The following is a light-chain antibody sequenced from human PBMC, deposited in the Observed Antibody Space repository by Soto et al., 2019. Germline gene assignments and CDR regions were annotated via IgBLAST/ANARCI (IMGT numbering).Light chain of an antibody. J-gene: IGKJ4*01. Sequence: DVVMTQSPLSLSVTLGQPASISCRSSQSLVHSDGNTYLNWFQQRPGQSPRRLIYKVSYRDSGXPXRXXGSGSGTDFTLKISRVEAEDVGIYSCMQSTHWPPLTFGGGTKVEIK. CDR1: QSLVHSDGNTY. V-gene: IGKV2-30*02. CDR3: MQSTHWPPLT. CDR2: KVS.